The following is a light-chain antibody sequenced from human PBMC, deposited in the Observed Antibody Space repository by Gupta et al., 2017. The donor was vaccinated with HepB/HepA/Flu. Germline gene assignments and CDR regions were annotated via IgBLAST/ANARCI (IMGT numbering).Light chain of an antibody. Sequence: DIQMTHYPSTLSASVGDRVSITCRVSQSISSWLAWYQQKPGKAPKVLIYKASSLESGVPSRFSGSGSGTEFTLTISRLQPDDFASYYCQQKNSCPITFGGGTKV. CDR2: KAS. J-gene: IGKJ4*01. CDR1: QSISSW. V-gene: IGKV1-5*03. CDR3: QQKNSCPIT.